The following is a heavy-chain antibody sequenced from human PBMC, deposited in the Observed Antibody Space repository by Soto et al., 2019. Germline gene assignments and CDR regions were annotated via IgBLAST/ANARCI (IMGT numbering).Heavy chain of an antibody. J-gene: IGHJ4*02. V-gene: IGHV3-7*03. D-gene: IGHD1-1*01. CDR2: IKQDGSEK. CDR3: ARTKGLERRFVRPRPYYFDY. CDR1: GFTFSSYW. Sequence: EVQLVESGGGLVQPGGSLRLSCAASGFTFSSYWMSWVRQAPGKGLEWVANIKQDGSEKYYVDSVKGRFTISRDNAKNSLYLQMNSLRAEDTAVYYCARTKGLERRFVRPRPYYFDYWGQGTLVTVSS.